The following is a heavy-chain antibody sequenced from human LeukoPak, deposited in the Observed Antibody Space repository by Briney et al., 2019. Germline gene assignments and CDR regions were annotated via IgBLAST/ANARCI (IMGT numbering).Heavy chain of an antibody. CDR1: GFTFSSYA. CDR2: ISGSGGST. J-gene: IGHJ4*02. V-gene: IGHV3-23*01. D-gene: IGHD6-6*01. CDR3: ARDAYSSSRSDY. Sequence: PGGSLRLSCAASGFTFSSYAMSWVRQAPGKGLEWVSAISGSGGSTYYADSVKGRFTISRDNSKNTLYLQMNSLRAEDTALYYCARDAYSSSRSDYWGQRTLVTVSS.